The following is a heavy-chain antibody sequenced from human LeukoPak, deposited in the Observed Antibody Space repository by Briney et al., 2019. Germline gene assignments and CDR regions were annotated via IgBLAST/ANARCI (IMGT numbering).Heavy chain of an antibody. CDR1: GFTFSSYS. V-gene: IGHV3-21*01. CDR3: ARDCSGGSCYSAFDC. J-gene: IGHJ4*02. D-gene: IGHD2-15*01. Sequence: PGGSLRLSCAASGFTFSSYSMNWVRQAPGKGLEWVSSISSSSSYIYYADSVKGRFTISRDNAKNSLYLQMNSLRAEDTAVYYCARDCSGGSCYSAFDCWGQGTLVTVSS. CDR2: ISSSSSYI.